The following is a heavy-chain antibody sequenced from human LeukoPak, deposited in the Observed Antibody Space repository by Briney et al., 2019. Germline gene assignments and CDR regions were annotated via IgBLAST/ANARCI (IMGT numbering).Heavy chain of an antibody. Sequence: GGSLRLSCAASGLTFSSHWMHWVRQAPGKGLVWVSRITNDGSSTTYADSVKGRFTISRDNSKNTLYLQMNSLRAEDTAVYYCAKEYSVRNQFDHWGQGTLVAVSS. J-gene: IGHJ4*02. CDR1: GLTFSSHW. D-gene: IGHD1-14*01. V-gene: IGHV3-74*01. CDR3: AKEYSVRNQFDH. CDR2: ITNDGSST.